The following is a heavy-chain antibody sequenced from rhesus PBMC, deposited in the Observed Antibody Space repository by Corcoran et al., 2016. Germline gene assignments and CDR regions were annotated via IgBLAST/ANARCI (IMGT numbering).Heavy chain of an antibody. D-gene: IGHD3-3*01. J-gene: IGHJ4*01. Sequence: EVQLVQSGAEVQRPGESLRISCKTSGYTFTRSWISWVRPMPGKGLEWMGSIYPGDSDTRYNPSFQGHVTISADKSISTTYLQWSSLKASDTATYYCAKDTGYPFDYWGQGVLVTVSS. CDR3: AKDTGYPFDY. V-gene: IGHV5S1*01. CDR2: IYPGDSDT. CDR1: GYTFTRSW.